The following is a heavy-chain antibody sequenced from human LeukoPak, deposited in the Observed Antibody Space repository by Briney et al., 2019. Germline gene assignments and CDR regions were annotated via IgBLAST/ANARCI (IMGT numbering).Heavy chain of an antibody. Sequence: SETLSLTCTVSGGSISSYYWSWIRQPPGKGLEWIGYIYYSGSTNYNPSLKSRVTISVDTSKNQFSLKLSSVTAADTAVYYCARDLNDSSGYYPGYWGQGTLVTVSS. CDR1: GGSISSYY. CDR3: ARDLNDSSGYYPGY. CDR2: IYYSGST. D-gene: IGHD3-22*01. V-gene: IGHV4-59*01. J-gene: IGHJ4*02.